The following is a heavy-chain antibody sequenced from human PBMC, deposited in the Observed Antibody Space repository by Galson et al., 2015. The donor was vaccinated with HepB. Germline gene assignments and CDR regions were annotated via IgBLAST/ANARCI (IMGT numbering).Heavy chain of an antibody. Sequence: SLRLSCAASRFTVSDSYMNWVRQAPGKGLEWVSVHYSGGNTYYADSVKGRFTISRDNSKNTLYLQMNSLRAEDTAVYYCARGDTDGYNYDYWGQGTLVTVSS. CDR1: RFTVSDSY. V-gene: IGHV3-53*01. D-gene: IGHD5-24*01. J-gene: IGHJ4*02. CDR3: ARGDTDGYNYDY. CDR2: HYSGGNT.